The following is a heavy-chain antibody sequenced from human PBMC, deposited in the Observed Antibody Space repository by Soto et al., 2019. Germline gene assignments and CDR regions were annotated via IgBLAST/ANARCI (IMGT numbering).Heavy chain of an antibody. D-gene: IGHD6-19*01. J-gene: IGHJ4*02. CDR2: IYHSGST. Sequence: QLQLQESGSGLVKPSQTLSLTCAVSGGSISSGGYSWSWIRQPPGKGLEYIGYIYHSGSTYYNPSPKSRVTISVDRSKNQFSRKLSSVTAADTAVYYCARVRSGWGIDYWGQGTLVTVSS. CDR3: ARVRSGWGIDY. CDR1: GGSISSGGYS. V-gene: IGHV4-30-2*01.